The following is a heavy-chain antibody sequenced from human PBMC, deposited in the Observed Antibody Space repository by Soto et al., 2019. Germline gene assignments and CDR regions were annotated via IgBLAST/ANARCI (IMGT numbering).Heavy chain of an antibody. CDR1: GYSFTSYW. J-gene: IGHJ6*02. D-gene: IGHD3-10*01. CDR3: ARRYYYGSGSYYYYYGMDV. V-gene: IGHV5-51*01. CDR2: NYPGDSDT. Sequence: GESLKISCKGSGYSFTSYWIGWVRQMPGKGLEWMGINYPGDSDTRYSPSFQGQVTISADKSISTAYLQWSSLKASDTAMYYCARRYYYGSGSYYYYYGMDVWGQGTTVTVS.